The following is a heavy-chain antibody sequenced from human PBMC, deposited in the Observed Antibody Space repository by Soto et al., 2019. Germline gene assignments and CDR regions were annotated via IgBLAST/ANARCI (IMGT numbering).Heavy chain of an antibody. J-gene: IGHJ4*02. Sequence: GGSLRLSCAASGFTFSSYAMTWVRQAPGKGLEWVSGISDSGGITYYADSVKGRFTISRDNSKNTLCLQMNSLRADDTAVYYCATEDYDCSGGSCWRSIDYWGQGTLVTVSS. CDR1: GFTFSSYA. V-gene: IGHV3-23*01. CDR3: ATEDYDCSGGSCWRSIDY. D-gene: IGHD2-15*01. CDR2: ISDSGGIT.